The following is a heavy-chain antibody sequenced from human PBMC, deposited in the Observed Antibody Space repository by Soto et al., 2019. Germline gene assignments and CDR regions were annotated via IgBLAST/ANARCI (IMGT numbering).Heavy chain of an antibody. CDR3: ARRNYDFWSEYYYYYMDV. CDR1: GYSFTSYW. J-gene: IGHJ6*03. V-gene: IGHV5-51*01. D-gene: IGHD3-3*01. CDR2: IYPGDSDT. Sequence: PGESLKISCKGSGYSFTSYWIGWVRQMPGKGLEWMGIIYPGDSDTRYSPSFQGQVTISADKSISTAYLQWSSLKASDTAMYYCARRNYDFWSEYYYYYMDVWGKGTTVTVSS.